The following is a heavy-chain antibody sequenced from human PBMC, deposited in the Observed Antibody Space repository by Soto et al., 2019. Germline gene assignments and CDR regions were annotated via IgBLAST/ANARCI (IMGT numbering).Heavy chain of an antibody. CDR2: IYYSGST. CDR3: ARQGYGDYLLDY. J-gene: IGHJ4*02. CDR1: GGSISSSSYY. V-gene: IGHV4-39*01. Sequence: QLQLQESGPGLVKPSETLSLTCTVSGGSISSSSYYWGWIRQPPGKGLEWIGSIYYSGSTYYNPSLKSRLTISVDTSKNQFSLKLSSETAADTAVYYCARQGYGDYLLDYWGQGTLVTVSS. D-gene: IGHD4-17*01.